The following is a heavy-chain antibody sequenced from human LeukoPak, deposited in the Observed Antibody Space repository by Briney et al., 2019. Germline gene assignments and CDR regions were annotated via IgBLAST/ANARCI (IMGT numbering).Heavy chain of an antibody. J-gene: IGHJ4*02. CDR2: INGDESLK. V-gene: IGHV3-7*01. Sequence: SGGSLRLSCEASGFTFSSYEMNWVRQAPGKGLEWVANINGDESLKYHVDSVKGRFTISRDNAKNSMSLQMNSLRAEDTAVYYCVRDGRSGWHFDYWGQGILVTVSS. D-gene: IGHD6-19*01. CDR3: VRDGRSGWHFDY. CDR1: GFTFSSYE.